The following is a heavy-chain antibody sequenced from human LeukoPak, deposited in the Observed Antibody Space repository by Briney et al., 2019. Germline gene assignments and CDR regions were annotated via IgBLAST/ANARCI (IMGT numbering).Heavy chain of an antibody. J-gene: IGHJ4*02. Sequence: ASVTVSFTASGYTFTSYAMHWVRRAPGQRLEWMGWINAGNGDTKYSQKFQGRVNIARDTSAGTAYMELSSLRSEDTAVYYCARDRGGTGDFDYWGQGTLVTVSS. CDR3: ARDRGGTGDFDY. D-gene: IGHD1-1*01. V-gene: IGHV1-3*01. CDR1: GYTFTSYA. CDR2: INAGNGDT.